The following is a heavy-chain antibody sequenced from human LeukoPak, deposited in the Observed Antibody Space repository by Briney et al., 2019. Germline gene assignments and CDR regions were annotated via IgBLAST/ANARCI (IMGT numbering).Heavy chain of an antibody. CDR3: AREYLGHTRTTYGMDV. Sequence: SVKVSCKAPGGTFSGYTINWVRQAPGHGLEWMGRIIPMPGIANYTQKFQGRVTITGDKSTSTSYMELNSLRSEDTAIYYCAREYLGHTRTTYGMDVWGQGTTVIVSS. CDR1: GGTFSGYT. D-gene: IGHD1-14*01. CDR2: IIPMPGIA. V-gene: IGHV1-69*04. J-gene: IGHJ6*02.